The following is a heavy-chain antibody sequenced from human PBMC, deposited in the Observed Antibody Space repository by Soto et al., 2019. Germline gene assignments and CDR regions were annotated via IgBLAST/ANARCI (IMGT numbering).Heavy chain of an antibody. D-gene: IGHD3-3*02. CDR1: GFTFSSFG. CDR3: AKGRFDVVTISPFDH. CDR2: ISYDGTEE. Sequence: VGSLRLSCAASGFTFSSFGMHWVRQAPGKGLEWVAVISYDGTEEKYADSVKGRATVSRDNSKNTVYLQMNRLRGDDSAIYYCAKGRFDVVTISPFDHWGQGTLVTVSS. V-gene: IGHV3-30*18. J-gene: IGHJ4*01.